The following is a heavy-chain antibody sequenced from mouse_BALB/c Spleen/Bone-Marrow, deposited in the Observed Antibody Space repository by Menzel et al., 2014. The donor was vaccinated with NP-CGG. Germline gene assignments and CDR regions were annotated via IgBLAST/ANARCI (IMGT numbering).Heavy chain of an antibody. V-gene: IGHV1-63*02. Sequence: VQLQQPGAELVRPGTSVKISCKASGYTFTNYWLGWIKQRPGHGLEWIGDFYPGGGYTNYNEEFKGKATLTADASSSTAYMQLSSLTSEDSAVYFCARSAYFDYWGQGTLLPVSS. CDR3: ARSAYFDY. CDR2: FYPGGGYT. J-gene: IGHJ2*01. CDR1: GYTFTNYW. D-gene: IGHD6-1*01.